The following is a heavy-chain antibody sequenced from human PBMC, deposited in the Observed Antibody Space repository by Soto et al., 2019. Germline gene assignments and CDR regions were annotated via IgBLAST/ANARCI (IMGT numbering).Heavy chain of an antibody. D-gene: IGHD3-16*01. CDR1: GFTFRNYW. J-gene: IGHJ4*02. Sequence: EVQLVQSGGGLVQPGGSLRLSCAASGFTFRNYWMHWIRQAPGKGRLWVSRISHDERTTTYADAVKGRFTISRDNAKNTFFLQMNSLRAEDTAVYYCARGGASFAPPPDYWGQGTLVTVSS. CDR2: ISHDERTT. V-gene: IGHV3-74*01. CDR3: ARGGASFAPPPDY.